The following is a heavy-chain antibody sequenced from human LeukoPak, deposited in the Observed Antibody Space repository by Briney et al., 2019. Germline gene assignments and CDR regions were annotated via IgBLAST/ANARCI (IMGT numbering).Heavy chain of an antibody. V-gene: IGHV1-69*13. J-gene: IGHJ4*02. CDR1: GGTFSSYA. CDR2: IIPIFGTA. Sequence: EASVKVSCKASGGTFSSYAISWVRQAPGQGLEWMGGIIPIFGTASYAQKFQGRVTITADESTSTAYMELSSLRSEDTAVYYCARAPYSSSSNFDYWGQGTLVTVSS. D-gene: IGHD6-6*01. CDR3: ARAPYSSSSNFDY.